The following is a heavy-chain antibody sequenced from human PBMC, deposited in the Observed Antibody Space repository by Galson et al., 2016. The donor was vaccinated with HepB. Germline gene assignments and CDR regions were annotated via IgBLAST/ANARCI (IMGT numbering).Heavy chain of an antibody. D-gene: IGHD5-12*01. CDR2: ICGSGGDRDCR. J-gene: IGHJ5*02. CDR3: ARVNEVSGYDLSPPGGFDP. CDR1: GFTFNSCA. Sequence: SLRLSCAASGFTFNSCAMGWVRQTPGKGLEWVSLICGSGGDRDCRFYADSVKGRFTISRDNSKNTVFLQMNSLRAEDTAIYYCARVNEVSGYDLSPPGGFDPWGQGTLVTVSS. V-gene: IGHV3-23*01.